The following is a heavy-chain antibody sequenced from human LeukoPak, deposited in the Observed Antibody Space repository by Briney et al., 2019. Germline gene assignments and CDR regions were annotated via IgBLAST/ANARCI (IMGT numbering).Heavy chain of an antibody. V-gene: IGHV4-30-4*08. CDR1: GGSISRGDYY. J-gene: IGHJ4*02. Sequence: SQTLSLTCTVSGGSISRGDYYWSWIRQPPGKGLEWIGYIYYSGSTYYNPSLKSRVTISVDTSKNQFSLKLSSVTAADTAVYYCARGWTVDHFDYWGQGTLVTVSS. CDR3: ARGWTVDHFDY. D-gene: IGHD4-23*01. CDR2: IYYSGST.